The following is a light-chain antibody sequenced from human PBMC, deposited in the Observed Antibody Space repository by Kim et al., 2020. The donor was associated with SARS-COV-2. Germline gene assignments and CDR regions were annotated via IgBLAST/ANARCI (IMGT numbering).Light chain of an antibody. V-gene: IGKV1-13*02. CDR1: QGMTNT. CDR2: DAS. Sequence: ASIGDSVTITCRASQGMTNTLVWYQQKPGKAPNLLIYDASRLESGVPSRFSGSGSGTDFTLTISSLQPEDFATYYCQQSNSYPITFGQGTRLEIK. J-gene: IGKJ5*01. CDR3: QQSNSYPIT.